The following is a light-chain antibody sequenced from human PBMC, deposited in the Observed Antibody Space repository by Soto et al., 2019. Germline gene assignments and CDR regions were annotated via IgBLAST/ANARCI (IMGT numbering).Light chain of an antibody. CDR3: QQRSYWPPST. CDR2: EAS. J-gene: IGKJ2*01. V-gene: IGKV3-11*01. CDR1: QSVSSY. Sequence: EIVLTQSPATLSLSPGERATLSCRASQSVSSYLAWYQQKPGQAPRLLIYEASNRATGIPARFSGSGSGTDFTLTISSLESEDSAVYYCQQRSYWPPSTFGQGTKVDIK.